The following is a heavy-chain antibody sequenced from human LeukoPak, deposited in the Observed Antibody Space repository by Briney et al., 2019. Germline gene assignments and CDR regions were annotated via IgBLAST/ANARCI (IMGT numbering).Heavy chain of an antibody. Sequence: GGSLRLSCAASGFTFDDYDMSWVRQAPGKGLEWVAVIWYDGSNKYYADSVKGRFTISRDNSKNTLYLQMNSLRAEDTAVYYCARDRPPYYYDSSGLNDDAFDIWGQGTMVTVSS. CDR1: GFTFDDYD. J-gene: IGHJ3*02. CDR3: ARDRPPYYYDSSGLNDDAFDI. D-gene: IGHD3-22*01. V-gene: IGHV3-33*08. CDR2: IWYDGSNK.